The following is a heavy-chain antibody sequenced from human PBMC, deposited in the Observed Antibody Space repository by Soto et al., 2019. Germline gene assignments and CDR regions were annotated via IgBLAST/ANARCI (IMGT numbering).Heavy chain of an antibody. D-gene: IGHD2-2*01. J-gene: IGHJ5*02. Sequence: ESLKISCTGFGYTFTTFWISWVRQMPGRGLEWMGRIDPRDSYTNYSPSFQGHVTISGDKSISTVCLQWASLKASDTAMYYCARLYCSSSTCDSWFDPWGQGTLVTVSS. CDR1: GYTFTTFW. CDR2: IDPRDSYT. CDR3: ARLYCSSSTCDSWFDP. V-gene: IGHV5-10-1*01.